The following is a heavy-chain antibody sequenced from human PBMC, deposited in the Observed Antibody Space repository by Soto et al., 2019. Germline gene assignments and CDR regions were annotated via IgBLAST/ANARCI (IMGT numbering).Heavy chain of an antibody. CDR3: ARVGLRGGYNARRAFDI. J-gene: IGHJ3*02. D-gene: IGHD1-26*01. CDR2: IIPIFGTA. Sequence: SVKVSCKASGGTFSSYAISWVRQAPGQGLEWMGGIIPIFGTANYAQKFQGRVTITADKSTSTAYMELSSLRSEDTAVYYCARVGLRGGYNARRAFDIWGQGTMVTVS. CDR1: GGTFSSYA. V-gene: IGHV1-69*06.